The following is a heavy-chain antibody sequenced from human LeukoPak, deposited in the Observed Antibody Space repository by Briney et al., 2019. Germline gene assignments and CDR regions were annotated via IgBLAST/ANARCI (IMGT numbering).Heavy chain of an antibody. CDR3: ARDGRGGYDYFDY. Sequence: SETLSLTCTVSGGSISSYYWSWIRQPPGKGLEWIGYIYYSGSTNYNPSLKIRVTISVDTSKNQFSLKLSSVTAADTAVYYCARDGRGGYDYFDYWGQGTLVTVSS. J-gene: IGHJ4*02. CDR2: IYYSGST. CDR1: GGSISSYY. V-gene: IGHV4-59*12. D-gene: IGHD5-12*01.